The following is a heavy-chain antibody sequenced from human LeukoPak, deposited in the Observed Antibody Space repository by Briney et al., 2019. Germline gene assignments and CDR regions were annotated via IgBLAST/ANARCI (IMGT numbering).Heavy chain of an antibody. J-gene: IGHJ4*02. CDR3: AKTNGYYDY. Sequence: GGSLRLSCAASGFTFSNNGMSWVRQSPGRGLEWVSGISGGGDTTYYAESVKGGFTISRDNSKNTLFLQMNSLTAEDTAVYYCAKTNGYYDYWGQGTLVAVSS. CDR2: ISGGGDTT. D-gene: IGHD3-22*01. CDR1: GFTFSNNG. V-gene: IGHV3-23*01.